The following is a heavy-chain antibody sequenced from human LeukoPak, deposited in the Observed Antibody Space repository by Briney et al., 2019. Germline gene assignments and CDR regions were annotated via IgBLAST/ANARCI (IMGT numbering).Heavy chain of an antibody. CDR3: TRGGRGETVALFET. CDR1: GDSVSNNNAA. CDR2: TYYRTRWYD. D-gene: IGHD6-19*01. V-gene: IGHV6-1*01. J-gene: IGHJ1*01. Sequence: SQTLSLTCAISGDSVSNNNAAWNWIRQSPSRGLEWLGRTYYRTRWYDDYAVSLRSRISINPDTSKNQVSLQLNFVTPDDTVIYYCTRGGRGETVALFETWGQGTPVTVSS.